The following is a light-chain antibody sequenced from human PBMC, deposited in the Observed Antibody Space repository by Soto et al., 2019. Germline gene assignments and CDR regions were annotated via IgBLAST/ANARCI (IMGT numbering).Light chain of an antibody. V-gene: IGKV3-11*01. CDR1: QSVSSY. CDR2: DAS. CDR3: QQRSNWSWT. J-gene: IGKJ1*01. Sequence: EIVLTQSPATLSLSPGERGTLSCRASQSVSSYLAWYQQKPGQAPRLLIYDASNRATGIPARFSGSGSGTDFTLTISSLEPEDFAVYYCQQRSNWSWTFGQGTKVDI.